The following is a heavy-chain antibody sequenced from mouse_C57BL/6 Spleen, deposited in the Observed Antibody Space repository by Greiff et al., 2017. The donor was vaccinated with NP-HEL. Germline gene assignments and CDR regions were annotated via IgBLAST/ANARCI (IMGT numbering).Heavy chain of an antibody. D-gene: IGHD2-4*01. CDR3: ARSSYYDYDYFDY. Sequence: QVHVKQSGAELVRPGTSVKVSCKASGYAFTNYLIEWVKQRPGQGLEWIGVINPGSGGTNYNEKFKGKATLTADKSSSTAYMQLSSLTSEDSAVYFCARSSYYDYDYFDYWGQGTTLTVSS. CDR2: INPGSGGT. J-gene: IGHJ2*01. CDR1: GYAFTNYL. V-gene: IGHV1-54*01.